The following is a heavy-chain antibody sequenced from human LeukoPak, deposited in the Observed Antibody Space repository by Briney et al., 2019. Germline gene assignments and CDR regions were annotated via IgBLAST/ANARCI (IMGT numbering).Heavy chain of an antibody. V-gene: IGHV3-30*02. Sequence: GGSLRLSCAASGFTFSSYGMRWVRQAPGKGLEWVAFIRYDGSNKYYADSVKGRFTISRDNSKNTLYLQMNSLRAEDTAVYYCAKLPGVSSSDYWGQGTLVTVSS. CDR3: AKLPGVSSSDY. J-gene: IGHJ4*02. D-gene: IGHD6-6*01. CDR2: IRYDGSNK. CDR1: GFTFSSYG.